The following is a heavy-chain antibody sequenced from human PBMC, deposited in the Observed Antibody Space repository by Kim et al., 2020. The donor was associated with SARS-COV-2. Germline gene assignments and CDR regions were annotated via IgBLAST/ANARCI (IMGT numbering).Heavy chain of an antibody. CDR2: ISDDGDNK. V-gene: IGHV3-30*04. D-gene: IGHD6-13*01. CDR1: GFIFTGYT. CDR3: ARDWKQQL. J-gene: IGHJ4*02. Sequence: GGSLRLFCVASGFIFTGYTFHWVRQAPGKGLEWVALISDDGDNKYLADSVKGRFTISRDNSRNTVFLQMNGLRPEDTAVYYCARDWKQQLWGQGTLVTVSS.